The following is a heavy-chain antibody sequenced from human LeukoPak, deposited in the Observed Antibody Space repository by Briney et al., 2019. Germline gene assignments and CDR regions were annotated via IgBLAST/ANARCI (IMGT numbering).Heavy chain of an antibody. CDR1: GGTFSSYA. D-gene: IGHD2-15*01. CDR3: ARDIRNWGSSRIYAFDI. Sequence: SVKVSCKASGGTFSSYAISWVRQAPGQGLEWMGGIIPIFGTANYAQKFQGRVTITADESTSTAYMELSSLRSEDTAVYYCARDIRNWGSSRIYAFDIWGQGTMVTVSS. J-gene: IGHJ3*02. CDR2: IIPIFGTA. V-gene: IGHV1-69*13.